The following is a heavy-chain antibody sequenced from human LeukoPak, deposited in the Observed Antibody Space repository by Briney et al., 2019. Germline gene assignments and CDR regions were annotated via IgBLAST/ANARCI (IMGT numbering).Heavy chain of an antibody. J-gene: IGHJ4*02. CDR3: TTPYFTHFGVC. Sequence: GGSLRLSCAASGFTFTNAWMSWVRQAPGKGLEWVGRIKSITDGGTTNYAAPVKGRFTISRDDSKNTLYLQMNSLKTEDTAMYYCTTPYFTHFGVCWGQGTLVTVSS. V-gene: IGHV3-15*01. CDR2: IKSITDGGTT. D-gene: IGHD3-10*01. CDR1: GFTFTNAW.